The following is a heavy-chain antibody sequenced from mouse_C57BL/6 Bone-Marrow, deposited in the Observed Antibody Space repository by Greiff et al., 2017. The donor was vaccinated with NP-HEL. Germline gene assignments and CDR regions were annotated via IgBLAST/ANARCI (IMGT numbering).Heavy chain of an antibody. CDR1: GYSITSGYY. CDR2: ISYDGSN. Sequence: VQLQQSGPGLVKPSQSLSLTCSVTGYSITSGYYWNWIRQFPGNKLEWMGYISYDGSNNYNPSLKNRISITRDTSKNQFFLKLNSVTTEDTATYHCARRFTWFAYWGQGTLVTVSA. V-gene: IGHV3-6*01. J-gene: IGHJ3*01. CDR3: ARRFTWFAY.